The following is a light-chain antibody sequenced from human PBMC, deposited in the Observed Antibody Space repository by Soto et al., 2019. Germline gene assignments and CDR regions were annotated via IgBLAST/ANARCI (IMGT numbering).Light chain of an antibody. CDR1: SSDAGSYKL. CDR2: EGD. Sequence: QSALTQPASVSGSPGQSITISCSGASSDAGSYKLVSWYQRHPGKAPKLIIYEGDKRPSGVSNRFSGSRSGNTASLTISGLQTEDEANYYCCSAAGRTTVFGGGTKVTV. V-gene: IGLV2-23*01. CDR3: CSAAGRTTV. J-gene: IGLJ3*02.